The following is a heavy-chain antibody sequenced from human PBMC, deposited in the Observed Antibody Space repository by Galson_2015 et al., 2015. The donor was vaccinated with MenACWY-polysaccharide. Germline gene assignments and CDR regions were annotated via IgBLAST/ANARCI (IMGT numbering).Heavy chain of an antibody. CDR1: GFSFSANG. J-gene: IGHJ4*02. Sequence: SLRLSCAASGFSFSANGMSWVRQAPGRGLEWVSGSGSGGGLYYADSVKGRFTVSRDNSKNTLYLQMNNLRAEDTAVYYCVKGGWADNWGQGTLVTVPS. CDR3: VKGGWADN. CDR2: SGSGGGL. D-gene: IGHD1-26*01. V-gene: IGHV3-23*01.